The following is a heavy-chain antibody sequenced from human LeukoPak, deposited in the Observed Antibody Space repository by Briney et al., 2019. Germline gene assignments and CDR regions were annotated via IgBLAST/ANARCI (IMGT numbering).Heavy chain of an antibody. V-gene: IGHV3-9*01. CDR2: ISWNSGSI. J-gene: IGHJ3*02. CDR3: AKDRTAMPYDAFDI. D-gene: IGHD5-18*01. Sequence: GRSLRLSCAASGFTFDDYAIHWVRQAPGKGLEWVSGISWNSGSIGYADSVKGRFTISRDNAKNSLYLQMNSLRAEDTALYFCAKDRTAMPYDAFDIWGQGTMVTVSS. CDR1: GFTFDDYA.